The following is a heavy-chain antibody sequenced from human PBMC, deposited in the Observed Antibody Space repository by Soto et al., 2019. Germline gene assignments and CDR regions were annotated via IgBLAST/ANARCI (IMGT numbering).Heavy chain of an antibody. V-gene: IGHV3-23*01. CDR1: GFTFSSYA. Sequence: GGALRLSCAASGFTFSSYAMIWVRQAPGKGLEWVSAISGSGGSTYYADSVKGRFTISRDNSKNTLYLQMNSLRAEDTAVYYCAKHLPYCDFWSGYYLFDYWGQGTLVTVSS. D-gene: IGHD3-3*01. CDR3: AKHLPYCDFWSGYYLFDY. CDR2: ISGSGGST. J-gene: IGHJ4*02.